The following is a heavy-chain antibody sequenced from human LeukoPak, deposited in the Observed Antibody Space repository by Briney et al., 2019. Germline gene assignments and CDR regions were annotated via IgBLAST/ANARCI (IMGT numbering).Heavy chain of an antibody. D-gene: IGHD2-2*01. Sequence: GASAKVSCKASGGTFSSYAISWVRQAPGQGLEWMGGIIPIFGTANYAQKFQGRVTITADESTSTAYMELSSLRSEDTAVYHCARDVVPAAIVNWFDPWGQGTLVTVSS. V-gene: IGHV1-69*13. CDR1: GGTFSSYA. J-gene: IGHJ5*02. CDR2: IIPIFGTA. CDR3: ARDVVPAAIVNWFDP.